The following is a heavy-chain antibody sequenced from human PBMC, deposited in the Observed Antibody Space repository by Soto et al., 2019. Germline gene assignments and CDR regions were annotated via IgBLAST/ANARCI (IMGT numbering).Heavy chain of an antibody. D-gene: IGHD3-10*01. CDR2: MNPNSGNT. J-gene: IGHJ4*02. CDR1: GYTFRDYD. CDR3: TRLARIGKQLWFPFAS. Sequence: QVQLVQSGAEVKKPGASVMVSCKASGYTFRDYDINWVRQASGQGLEWMGWMNPNSGNTAYAQKAQCRVTMTGDTTMNTSYMEPSSLTSAATAVVYCTRLARIGKQLWFPFASWAQGTLVTVSS. V-gene: IGHV1-8*01.